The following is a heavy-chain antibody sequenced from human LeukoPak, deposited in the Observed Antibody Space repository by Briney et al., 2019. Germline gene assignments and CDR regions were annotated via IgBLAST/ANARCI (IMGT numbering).Heavy chain of an antibody. CDR3: TRPRSGWYADY. CDR2: ISGSGGST. J-gene: IGHJ4*02. Sequence: GGSLRLSCAASGFTFSSYAMSWVRQAPGKGLEWVSAISGSGGSTYYADSVKGRFTISRDNSKNTLYLQMNSLKTEDTAVYYCTRPRSGWYADYWGQGTLVTVSS. CDR1: GFTFSSYA. D-gene: IGHD6-19*01. V-gene: IGHV3-23*01.